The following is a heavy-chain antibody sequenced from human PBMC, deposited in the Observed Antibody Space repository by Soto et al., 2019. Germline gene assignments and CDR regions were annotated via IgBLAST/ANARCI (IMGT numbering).Heavy chain of an antibody. D-gene: IGHD3-10*01. CDR1: AYSFTSYW. Sequence: GSLKISCKGSAYSFTSYWIGWVRQMPGKGLEWMGLIYPGDSDTRYSPSFQGQDHISADKSISTAYLQWSSLKGSDTAMYYCATQDYYCSVRYMNYYGMDVWGQGTRVTVSS. V-gene: IGHV5-51*01. CDR3: ATQDYYCSVRYMNYYGMDV. J-gene: IGHJ6*02. CDR2: IYPGDSDT.